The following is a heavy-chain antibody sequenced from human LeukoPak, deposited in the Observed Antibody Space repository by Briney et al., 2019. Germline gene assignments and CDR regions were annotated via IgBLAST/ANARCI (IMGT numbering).Heavy chain of an antibody. CDR2: IYTSGST. CDR3: ARDSGKMGETTWFDP. Sequence: PSETLSLTCTVSGGFISTYYWSWIRQPAGKGLEWIGRIYTSGSTNYNPSLRSRVTISIDTSKTQFSLNLSSVTAADTAIYYCARDSGKMGETTWFDPWGQGTLVTVSS. J-gene: IGHJ5*02. CDR1: GGFISTYY. V-gene: IGHV4-4*07. D-gene: IGHD1-26*01.